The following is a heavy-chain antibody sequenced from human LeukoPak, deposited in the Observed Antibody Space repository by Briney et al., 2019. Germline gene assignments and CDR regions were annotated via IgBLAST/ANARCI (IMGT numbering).Heavy chain of an antibody. CDR1: GGSISTYY. V-gene: IGHV4-59*01. D-gene: IGHD6-6*01. Sequence: PSETLSLTCTVSGGSISTYYWSWIRQPPGKGLEWIGYIYYSGSTNYNPSLKSRVTLSVDTSKNQFSLKLSSVTAADTAVYFCTWTDSSSAIDYWGQGTLVAVSS. J-gene: IGHJ4*02. CDR3: TWTDSSSAIDY. CDR2: IYYSGST.